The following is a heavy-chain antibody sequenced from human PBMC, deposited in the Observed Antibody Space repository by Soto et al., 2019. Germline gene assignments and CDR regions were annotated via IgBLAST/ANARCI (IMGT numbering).Heavy chain of an antibody. Sequence: GASVKVSCKASGGTFSRYSITWVRQAPGHGLEWIGRIIPIFGIPTYAQKFQGRVTITADESTSTAYMELSSLRSDDTAVYYCAREDRDRETGLVPAAIDGMDVWGQGNTVTVSS. CDR1: GGTFSRYS. V-gene: IGHV1-69*13. CDR2: IIPIFGIP. D-gene: IGHD2-2*01. J-gene: IGHJ6*02. CDR3: AREDRDRETGLVPAAIDGMDV.